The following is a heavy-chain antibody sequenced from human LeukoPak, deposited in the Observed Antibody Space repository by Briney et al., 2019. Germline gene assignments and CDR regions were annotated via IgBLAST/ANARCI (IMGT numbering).Heavy chain of an antibody. V-gene: IGHV5-51*01. CDR1: GYCFTSYC. J-gene: IGHJ4*02. CDR3: ATPSHSSGWYDY. D-gene: IGHD6-19*01. CDR2: IYPGDSDT. Sequence: GASLKISCKGSGYCFTSYCIGWVRPMPGKGLEWMGIIYPGDSDTRYSPSFQGQVTISADKSISSAYLQWSSLKASDTAMYYCATPSHSSGWYDYWGQGTLVTVSS.